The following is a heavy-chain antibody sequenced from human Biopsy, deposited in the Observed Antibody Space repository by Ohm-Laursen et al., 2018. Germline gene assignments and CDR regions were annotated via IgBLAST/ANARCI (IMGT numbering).Heavy chain of an antibody. D-gene: IGHD3-10*01. Sequence: SQTLSLTCTVTGGSISRSSYYWDWIRQPPGKGLEWIGSIYYSGSTHYNPSLKSRVTISADRSKNQFSLKLTSVTAADTAMYYCARQEFATSPLDYWGQGSLVTVSS. CDR1: GGSISRSSYY. CDR2: IYYSGST. J-gene: IGHJ4*02. V-gene: IGHV4-39*01. CDR3: ARQEFATSPLDY.